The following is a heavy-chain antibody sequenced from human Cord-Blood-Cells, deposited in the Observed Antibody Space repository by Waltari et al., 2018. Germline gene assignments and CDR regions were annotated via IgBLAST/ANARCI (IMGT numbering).Heavy chain of an antibody. CDR3: ARDTRSSSNWFDP. V-gene: IGHV1-69*01. CDR1: GGTFSSYA. Sequence: QVQPVQSGAEVKKPGSSVKGSCKASGGTFSSYAISWVRQAPGQGLEWMGGIVPIFGTATYAQKFPGRVTITAAESTRTAYMELSSLRSADTAVYYCARDTRSSSNWFDPWGQGTLVTVSS. CDR2: IVPIFGTA. D-gene: IGHD6-6*01. J-gene: IGHJ5*02.